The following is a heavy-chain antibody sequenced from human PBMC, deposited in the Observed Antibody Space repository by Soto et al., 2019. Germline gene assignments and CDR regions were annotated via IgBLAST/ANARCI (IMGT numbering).Heavy chain of an antibody. D-gene: IGHD3-10*01. J-gene: IGHJ1*01. CDR2: IHHSRST. V-gene: IGHV4-31*03. CDR3: VRGVLS. Sequence: QVQLQESGPGLVKASQTLSLTCNVSGGSISSGGYYWTWIRQHPGKGVEWIGNIHHSRSTFYNPSLKSRVSISVDTSKNQFFLKLTSVTAADTAVYFCVRGVLSWGQGTLVTVSS. CDR1: GGSISSGGYY.